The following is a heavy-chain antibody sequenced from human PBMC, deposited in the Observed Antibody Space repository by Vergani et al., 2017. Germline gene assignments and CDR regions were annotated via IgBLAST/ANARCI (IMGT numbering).Heavy chain of an antibody. D-gene: IGHD3-10*01. Sequence: EVQLVESGGGLVQPGGSLRLSCAASGFTFSSYEMNWVRQAPGKGLEWVSYISSSGSTIYYADSVKGRFTISRDNAKNSLYLQMNSLSAEDTAVYYCASGLLWCGELLGGFDYWGQGTLVTVSS. CDR2: ISSSGSTI. V-gene: IGHV3-48*03. J-gene: IGHJ4*02. CDR3: ASGLLWCGELLGGFDY. CDR1: GFTFSSYE.